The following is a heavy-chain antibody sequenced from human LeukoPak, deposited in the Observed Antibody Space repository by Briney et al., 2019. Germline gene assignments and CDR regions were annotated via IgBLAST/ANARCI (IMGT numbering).Heavy chain of an antibody. CDR1: GGSIKNYY. CDR2: VYYTGTT. V-gene: IGHV4-59*01. Sequence: PSETLSLTCALSGGSIKNYYGRWIRQPLGKGRGWIGYVYYTGTTTYNPSLKGRVTISVETSKNQFSLTLNSVTAADTAVYHCARQSDPYYHYGLDFWGQGITVIVSS. CDR3: ARQSDPYYHYGLDF. J-gene: IGHJ6*02.